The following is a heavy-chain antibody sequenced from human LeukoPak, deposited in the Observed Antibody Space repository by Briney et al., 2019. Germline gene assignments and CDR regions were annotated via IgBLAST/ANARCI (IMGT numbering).Heavy chain of an antibody. D-gene: IGHD4-17*01. CDR2: ISGSGGST. Sequence: PGGSLRLPCAASGFTFSSYAMSWVRQAPGKGLEWVSAISGSGGSTYYADSVKGRFTISRDNSKNTLYLQMNSLRAEDTAVHYCAKGTTVTYYFDYWGQGTLVTVSS. J-gene: IGHJ4*02. V-gene: IGHV3-23*01. CDR3: AKGTTVTYYFDY. CDR1: GFTFSSYA.